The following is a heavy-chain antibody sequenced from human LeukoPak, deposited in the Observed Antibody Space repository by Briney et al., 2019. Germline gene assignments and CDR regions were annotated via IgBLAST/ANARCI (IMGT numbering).Heavy chain of an antibody. J-gene: IGHJ6*03. D-gene: IGHD3-16*01. CDR2: IFYSGST. CDR1: GGSISTSNYY. Sequence: SETLSLTCTVSGGSISTSNYYWGWIRQPPGKGLEWIGNIFYSGSTYYSPSLRSRVTMSVDTSKNQFSLKLSSVTAADTAVYYCARRFGAARDDYMDVWGKGTAVTVSS. CDR3: ARRFGAARDDYMDV. V-gene: IGHV4-39*07.